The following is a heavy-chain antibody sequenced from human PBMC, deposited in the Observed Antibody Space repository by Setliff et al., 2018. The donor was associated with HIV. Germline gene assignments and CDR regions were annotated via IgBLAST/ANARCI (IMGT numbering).Heavy chain of an antibody. V-gene: IGHV4-39*01. CDR3: ATSENRVTDY. CDR2: IYFNGNT. J-gene: IGHJ4*02. CDR1: GVSIGSSSYY. D-gene: IGHD1-26*01. Sequence: PSETLSLTCIVSGVSIGSSSYYWGWIRQPPGKELEWIASIYFNGNTYYSPSLKSRVTMSIDTSKNEFSLNLSSVTAADTALYFCATSENRVTDYWGQGIKVTVSS.